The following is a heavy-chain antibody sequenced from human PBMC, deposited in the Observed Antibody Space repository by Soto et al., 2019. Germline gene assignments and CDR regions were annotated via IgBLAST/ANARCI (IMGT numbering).Heavy chain of an antibody. CDR2: IYYSGST. J-gene: IGHJ5*02. CDR3: ARWGSGSRQGFDP. D-gene: IGHD3-16*01. V-gene: IGHV4-31*03. Sequence: QVQLQESGPGLVKPSQTLSLTCTVSGGSISSGDYYWSWIRQHPGKGLEWIGYIYYSGSTYYNPSLKSRVTIPVDTSKNQFSLKLSSVTDADTAVYYCARWGSGSRQGFDPWGQGTLVTVSS. CDR1: GGSISSGDYY.